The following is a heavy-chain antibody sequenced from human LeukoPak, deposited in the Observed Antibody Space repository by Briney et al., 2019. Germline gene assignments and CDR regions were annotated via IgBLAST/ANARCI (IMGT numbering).Heavy chain of an antibody. J-gene: IGHJ5*02. Sequence: SETLSLTCTVSGGSISSYYWSWIRQPPGKGLEWIGYIYYSGSTNYNPSLKSRVTISVDTSKNQFSLKLSSVTAADTAVYYCATELNGGEGYNWFAPWGQGTLVTVSS. CDR3: ATELNGGEGYNWFAP. D-gene: IGHD2-21*01. CDR2: IYYSGST. V-gene: IGHV4-59*01. CDR1: GGSISSYY.